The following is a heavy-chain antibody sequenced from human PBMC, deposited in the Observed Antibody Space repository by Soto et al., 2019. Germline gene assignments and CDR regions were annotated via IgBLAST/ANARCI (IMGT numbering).Heavy chain of an antibody. CDR2: IDNDGIRT. J-gene: IGHJ4*02. Sequence: GGSLRLSCAASGFTLSSYWMHWVRQAPGKGLAWVSRIDNDGIRTTYADSVKGRFTISRDKAKNTLYLQMNSLRAEDTAVYYCARGGSFCTGTRCYFDYWGQGIPVTVSS. D-gene: IGHD2-8*02. CDR3: ARGGSFCTGTRCYFDY. CDR1: GFTLSSYW. V-gene: IGHV3-74*01.